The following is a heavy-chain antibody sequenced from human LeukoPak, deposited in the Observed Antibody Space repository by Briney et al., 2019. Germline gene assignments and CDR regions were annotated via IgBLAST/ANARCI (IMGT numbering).Heavy chain of an antibody. D-gene: IGHD6-19*01. CDR2: ISSSPTTI. CDR1: GFTFRTYS. J-gene: IGHJ4*02. Sequence: GGSLRLSCAASGFTFRTYSMNWVRQAPGKGLEWVLYISSSPTTIYYADSVKGRFTISRDNARNSLFLQMNSLRDEDTAVYYYARGFSSGRGAFDYWGQGTLVTVSS. CDR3: ARGFSSGRGAFDY. V-gene: IGHV3-48*02.